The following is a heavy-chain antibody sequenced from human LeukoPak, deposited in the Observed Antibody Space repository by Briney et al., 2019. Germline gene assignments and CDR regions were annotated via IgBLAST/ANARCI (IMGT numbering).Heavy chain of an antibody. D-gene: IGHD6-13*01. CDR2: IHWDDDK. V-gene: IGHV2-5*02. CDR3: AHREATGLFDY. CDR1: GFSLSTHGVG. J-gene: IGHJ4*02. Sequence: SGPTLVNPTQTLTLTCTFSGFSLSTHGVGVGWIRQPPGQALEWLALIHWDDDKRYSPSLKRRLTITKDTSKNQVVLTMTNMDPVDTATYYCAHREATGLFDYWGQGTLVTVSS.